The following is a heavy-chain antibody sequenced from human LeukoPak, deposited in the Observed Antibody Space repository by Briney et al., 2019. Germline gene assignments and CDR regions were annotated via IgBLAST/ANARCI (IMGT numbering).Heavy chain of an antibody. J-gene: IGHJ4*02. D-gene: IGHD1-26*01. CDR2: IYYSGST. CDR1: GGSISSGDYY. CDR3: ARDIAGMGYFDY. Sequence: PSETLSLTCTVSGGSISSGDYYWSWIRQPPGKGLEWIGYIYYSGSTYYNPSLKSRVTISVDTSKNQFSLKLSSVTAADTAVYYCARDIAGMGYFDYWGQGTLVTVSS. V-gene: IGHV4-30-4*01.